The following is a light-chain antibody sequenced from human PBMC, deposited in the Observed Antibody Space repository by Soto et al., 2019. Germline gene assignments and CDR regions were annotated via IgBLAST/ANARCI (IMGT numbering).Light chain of an antibody. CDR1: QSFSSSY. J-gene: IGKJ1*01. Sequence: EIVLTQSPGTLSLSLGERATLSCRASQSFSSSYLAWYQQKPRQTPRLLIYATSTRATGIPARFSGSGSGTEFTLTISSLQSEDFAVYCCQQYDYWPWTFGQGTKVDIK. CDR3: QQYDYWPWT. V-gene: IGKV3-15*01. CDR2: ATS.